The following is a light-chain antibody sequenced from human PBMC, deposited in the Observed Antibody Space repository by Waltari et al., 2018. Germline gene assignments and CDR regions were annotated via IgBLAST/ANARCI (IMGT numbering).Light chain of an antibody. Sequence: DIQMTQSPSSLSAAVGDRVTITCQASQDISNYLNWYQQKPGKAPKLLIYDASELETGVPSRFNGSGSGTHFTFAISSLRPEDVATYYCQQYENLPLTFGGGTKVEIK. CDR3: QQYENLPLT. V-gene: IGKV1-33*01. J-gene: IGKJ4*01. CDR2: DAS. CDR1: QDISNY.